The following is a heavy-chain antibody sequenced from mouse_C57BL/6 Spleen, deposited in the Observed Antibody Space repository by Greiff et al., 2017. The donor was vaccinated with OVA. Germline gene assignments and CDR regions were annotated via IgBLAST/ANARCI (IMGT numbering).Heavy chain of an antibody. CDR2: FHPYNDDT. J-gene: IGHJ1*03. D-gene: IGHD1-1*01. CDR1: GYTFTTYP. V-gene: IGHV1-47*01. CDR3: ARAPLITTDWYFDV. Sequence: VKLMESGAELVKPGASVKMSCKASGYTFTTYPIEWMKQNHGKSLEWIGNFHPYNDDTKYNEKFKGKATLTVEKSSSTVYLELSRLTSDDSAVYYCARAPLITTDWYFDVWGTGTTVTVSS.